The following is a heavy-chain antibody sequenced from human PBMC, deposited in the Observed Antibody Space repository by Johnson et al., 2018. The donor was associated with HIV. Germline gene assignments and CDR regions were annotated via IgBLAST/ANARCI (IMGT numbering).Heavy chain of an antibody. CDR3: ARSRPYEGVPAATGAFDI. J-gene: IGHJ3*02. CDR2: INWNGGST. V-gene: IGHV3-20*04. D-gene: IGHD2-2*01. Sequence: VQLVESGGGVVRPGGSLRISCAASGFTFDDYGMSWVRQAPGKGLEWVSGINWNGGSTAYAGSVRGRFTISRDNAKNSLYLQMNSLRAEDTALYYCARSRPYEGVPAATGAFDIWGQGTMVTVSS. CDR1: GFTFDDYG.